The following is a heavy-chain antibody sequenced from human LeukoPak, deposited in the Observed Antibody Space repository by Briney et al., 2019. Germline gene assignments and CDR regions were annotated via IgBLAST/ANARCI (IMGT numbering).Heavy chain of an antibody. CDR3: AKTTTGYSSGRYPGWPVDY. D-gene: IGHD6-19*01. V-gene: IGHV3-23*01. CDR2: ISGSGGIS. Sequence: GGSLRLSCAASGFTFSSYAIYWVRQAPGKGLEWVSGISGSGGISYFADPVKGRFTISRDNSKNTVYLQMNSLRVEDTAVYYCAKTTTGYSSGRYPGWPVDYWGQGTLVTVSS. CDR1: GFTFSSYA. J-gene: IGHJ4*02.